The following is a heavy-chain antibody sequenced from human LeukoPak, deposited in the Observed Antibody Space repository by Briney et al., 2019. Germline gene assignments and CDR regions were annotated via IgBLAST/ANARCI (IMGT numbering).Heavy chain of an antibody. D-gene: IGHD6-19*01. CDR3: ARGGLSTGYSSGWEAFDI. CDR1: GFTVSSNY. Sequence: GGSLRLSCAASGFTVSSNYMSWVRQAPGKGLEWVSVIYSGGSTYYADSVKGRFTISRDNSKNTLYLQMNSLRAEDTAVHYCARGGLSTGYSSGWEAFDIWGQGTMVTVSS. J-gene: IGHJ3*02. V-gene: IGHV3-53*01. CDR2: IYSGGST.